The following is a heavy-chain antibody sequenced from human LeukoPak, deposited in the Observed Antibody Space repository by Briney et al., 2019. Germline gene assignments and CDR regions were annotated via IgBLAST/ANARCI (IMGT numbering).Heavy chain of an antibody. J-gene: IGHJ4*02. CDR2: IKQDGSEK. CDR1: GFIFSNFW. Sequence: GGSLRLSCAASGFIFSNFWMSWVRQAPGKGLEWVANIKQDGSEKYYVDSVKGRFTISRDNAKNSLYLQMNSLRAEDTAVYYCARESILAGGDYWGQGTLVTVSS. V-gene: IGHV3-7*01. CDR3: ARESILAGGDY. D-gene: IGHD6-13*01.